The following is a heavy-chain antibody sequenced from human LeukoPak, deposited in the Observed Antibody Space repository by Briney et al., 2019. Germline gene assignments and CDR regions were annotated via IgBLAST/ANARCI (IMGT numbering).Heavy chain of an antibody. V-gene: IGHV4-38-2*02. D-gene: IGHD3-22*01. J-gene: IGHJ4*02. CDR2: IYHSGST. CDR3: VRAYYDSSGYRYFDY. Sequence: SETLSLTCTVSGYSISSGYYWAWIRQPPGNGLEWIGSIYHSGSTYYNPSLKSRITISVDTSKNKFSLKLSSVTAADTAVYYCVRAYYDSSGYRYFDYWGQGTLVTVSS. CDR1: GYSISSGYY.